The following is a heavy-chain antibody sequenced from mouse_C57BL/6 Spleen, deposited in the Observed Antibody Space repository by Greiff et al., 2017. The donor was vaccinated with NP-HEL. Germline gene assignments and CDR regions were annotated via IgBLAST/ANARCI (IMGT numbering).Heavy chain of an antibody. Sequence: QVQLQQSGPELVKPGASVKISCKASGYAFSSSWMNWVKQRPGKGLEWIGRIYPGDGDTNYNGKFKGKATLTADKSSSTAYMQLSSLPSEDSAVYCCARSNYGSSYPGNYFDYWGQGTTLTVSS. CDR2: IYPGDGDT. D-gene: IGHD1-1*01. CDR3: ARSNYGSSYPGNYFDY. CDR1: GYAFSSSW. J-gene: IGHJ2*01. V-gene: IGHV1-82*01.